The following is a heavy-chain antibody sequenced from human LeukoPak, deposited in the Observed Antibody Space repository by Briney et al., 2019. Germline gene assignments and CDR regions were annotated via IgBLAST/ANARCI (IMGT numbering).Heavy chain of an antibody. D-gene: IGHD2-2*02. CDR3: ARDIYCSSTSCYNNWFDP. CDR1: GGTFSSYA. V-gene: IGHV1-69*05. CDR2: IIPIFGTA. Sequence: SVKVSCKASGGTFSSYAISWVRQAPGQGLEWMGGIIPIFGTANYAQKFQGRVTITTDESTSTAYMELSSLRSEDTAVYYCARDIYCSSTSCYNNWFDPWGQGTLVTVSS. J-gene: IGHJ5*02.